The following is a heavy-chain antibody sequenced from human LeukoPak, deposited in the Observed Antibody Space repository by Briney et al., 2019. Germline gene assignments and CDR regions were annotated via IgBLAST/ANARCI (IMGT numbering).Heavy chain of an antibody. CDR1: GGSISSGSYY. CDR2: IYTSGST. J-gene: IGHJ3*02. V-gene: IGHV4-61*02. D-gene: IGHD1-26*01. CDR3: AREGGDSGSALGDAFDI. Sequence: PSETLSLTCTVSGGSISSGSYYWSWIRQPAGKGLEWIGRIYTSGSTNYNPSLKSRVTISVDTSKNQFSLKLSSVTAADTAVYYWAREGGDSGSALGDAFDIWGQGTMVTVSS.